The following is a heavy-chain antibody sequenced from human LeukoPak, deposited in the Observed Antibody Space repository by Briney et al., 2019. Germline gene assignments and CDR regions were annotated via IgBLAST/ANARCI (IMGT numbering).Heavy chain of an antibody. Sequence: GGSLRLSCAASGFTFSDYFMTWIRQAPGKGLEYISFITSSGTTTYYADSLKGRFTISRDNAKNSLYLQMDTLRAEDTAVYYCARGDEGDTTVLRGGYFDYWGQGTLVTVSS. D-gene: IGHD4-17*01. CDR3: ARGDEGDTTVLRGGYFDY. V-gene: IGHV3-11*04. CDR1: GFTFSDYF. J-gene: IGHJ4*02. CDR2: ITSSGTTT.